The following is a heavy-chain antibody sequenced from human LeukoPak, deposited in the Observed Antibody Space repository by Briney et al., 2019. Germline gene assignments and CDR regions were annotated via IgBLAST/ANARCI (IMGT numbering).Heavy chain of an antibody. CDR2: INPSCGST. CDR3: ARDLMRYDILTGYSNNWFDP. J-gene: IGHJ5*02. CDR1: GYTFTSYY. Sequence: GASVTVSCKASGYTFTSYYIHWVRHPPAPGLELMGIINPSCGSTNYAQKFQGRVTMTRDTSTSTVYMELGSLRSEDTAVYYCARDLMRYDILTGYSNNWFDPWGQGTLVTVSS. V-gene: IGHV1-46*01. D-gene: IGHD3-9*01.